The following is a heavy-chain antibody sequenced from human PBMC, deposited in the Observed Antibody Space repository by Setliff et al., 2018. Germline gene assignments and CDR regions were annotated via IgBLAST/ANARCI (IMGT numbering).Heavy chain of an antibody. CDR1: GASISTTYYY. V-gene: IGHV4-39*07. D-gene: IGHD3-10*01. Sequence: LSLTCSVSGASISTTYYYWDWIRQSPEKGLEWIGTIYQNGITYYNPSVKSRVTISVDKSKNQFSLSLRSVTAADTAVYYCATDGPVLNGDYISWGQGTLVTVPQ. J-gene: IGHJ5*02. CDR3: ATDGPVLNGDYIS. CDR2: IYQNGIT.